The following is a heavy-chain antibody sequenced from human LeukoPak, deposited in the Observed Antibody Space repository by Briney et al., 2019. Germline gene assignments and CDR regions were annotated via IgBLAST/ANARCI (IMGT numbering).Heavy chain of an antibody. J-gene: IGHJ4*02. CDR2: TYYRSKWYN. V-gene: IGHV6-1*01. Sequence: SQTLSLTCGISGDSVSSSSAVWSWIRQSPSRGLEWLGRTYYRSKWYNDYAVSVKSRITINPDTSKNQFSLQLNSMTPEDTAVYYCAREGSEGYLFDYWGQGTLVTVSS. D-gene: IGHD1-1*01. CDR1: GDSVSSSSAV. CDR3: AREGSEGYLFDY.